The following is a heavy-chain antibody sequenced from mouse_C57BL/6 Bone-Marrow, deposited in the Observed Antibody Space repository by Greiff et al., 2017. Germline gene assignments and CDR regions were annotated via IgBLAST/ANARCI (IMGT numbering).Heavy chain of an antibody. V-gene: IGHV1-54*01. CDR3: ARGYGSSY. J-gene: IGHJ2*01. CDR1: GYAFTNYL. CDR2: INPGSGGT. Sequence: QVQLQQSGAELVRPGTSVKVSCKASGYAFTNYLIEWVKQRPGQGLEWIGVINPGSGGTNYNEKFKGKATLTADKSSSTAYMQRSSLTSEDSAVYFCARGYGSSYWGQGTTLTVSS. D-gene: IGHD1-1*01.